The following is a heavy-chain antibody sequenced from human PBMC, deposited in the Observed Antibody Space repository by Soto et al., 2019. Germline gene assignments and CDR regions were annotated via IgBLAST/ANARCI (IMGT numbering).Heavy chain of an antibody. J-gene: IGHJ4*02. D-gene: IGHD3-22*01. CDR3: ARDHYYYDSSDHDSGFDY. CDR1: GGTFSSYA. Sequence: GASVKVSCKASGGTFSSYAISWVRQAPGQGLEWMGGIIPIFGTANYAQKFQGRVTITADESTSTAYMELSSLRSEDTAVYYCARDHYYYDSSDHDSGFDYWGQGTLVTVSS. CDR2: IIPIFGTA. V-gene: IGHV1-69*13.